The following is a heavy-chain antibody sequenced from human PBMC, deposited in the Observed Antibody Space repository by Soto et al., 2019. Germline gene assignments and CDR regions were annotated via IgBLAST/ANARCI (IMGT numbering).Heavy chain of an antibody. CDR1: GGSISSSNW. CDR3: ASYCISTNRNWFDP. CDR2: IYHSGST. J-gene: IGHJ5*02. D-gene: IGHD2-2*01. Sequence: QVQLQESGPGLVKPSGTLSLTCAVSGGSISSSNWWSWVRQPPGKGLEWIGEIYHSGSTNYNPSLKCRVTISVDKSKNQISLTLSSVTAADTAVYYCASYCISTNRNWFDPWGQGTLVTVSS. V-gene: IGHV4-4*02.